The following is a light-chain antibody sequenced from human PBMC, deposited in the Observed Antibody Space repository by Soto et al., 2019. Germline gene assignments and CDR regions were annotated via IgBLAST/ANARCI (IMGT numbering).Light chain of an antibody. V-gene: IGKV1-5*01. Sequence: DIQMTQSPSTLSASVGDRVTITCRASQSISSWLAWYQQKPGKAPKLLIYDASSLESGVPSRCSGSGSGTEFTLPISSLQPDDFVTYYCQQYNSYSYTFGQGTKLEIK. J-gene: IGKJ2*01. CDR3: QQYNSYSYT. CDR2: DAS. CDR1: QSISSW.